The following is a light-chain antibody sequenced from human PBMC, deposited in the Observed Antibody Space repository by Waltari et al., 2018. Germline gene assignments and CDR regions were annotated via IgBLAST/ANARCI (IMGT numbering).Light chain of an antibody. J-gene: IGLJ2*01. CDR3: SAWDDSLNGHVV. Sequence: QSLLTQPPSVSGTPGQRVIISCSGSLSNIGSNAVSWYQKFPGTAPKVLIHSNDRRPAGVPDRFSSSKSGTSASLAISGLQSADEADYYCSAWDDSLNGHVVFGRGTKLTVL. V-gene: IGLV1-44*01. CDR1: LSNIGSNA. CDR2: SND.